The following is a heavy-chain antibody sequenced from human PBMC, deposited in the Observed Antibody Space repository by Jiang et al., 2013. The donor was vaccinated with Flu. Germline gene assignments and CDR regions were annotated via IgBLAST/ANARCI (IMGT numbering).Heavy chain of an antibody. CDR3: ARLDMDV. CDR2: INHSGSS. Sequence: LLKPSETLSLTCAVYGGSFSGYYWSWIRQPPGKGLEWIGEINHSGSSNYNPSLKSRVTISVDTSKNQFSLKLSSVTAADTAVYYCARLDMDVWGPRGPRSPSPQ. V-gene: IGHV4-34*01. J-gene: IGHJ6*01. CDR1: GGSFSGYY.